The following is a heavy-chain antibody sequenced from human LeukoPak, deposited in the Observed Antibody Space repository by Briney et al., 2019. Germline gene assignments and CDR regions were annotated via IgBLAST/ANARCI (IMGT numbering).Heavy chain of an antibody. Sequence: SETLSLTCTVSGGSISSSSYYWGWIRQPPGKGLEWIGSIYYSGSTYYNPSLKSRVTISVDTSKNQFSLKLSSVTAADTAVYYCARQVARTTMIVVVPDAFDIWGQGTMVTVSS. CDR1: GGSISSSSYY. D-gene: IGHD3-22*01. CDR2: IYYSGST. V-gene: IGHV4-39*01. J-gene: IGHJ3*02. CDR3: ARQVARTTMIVVVPDAFDI.